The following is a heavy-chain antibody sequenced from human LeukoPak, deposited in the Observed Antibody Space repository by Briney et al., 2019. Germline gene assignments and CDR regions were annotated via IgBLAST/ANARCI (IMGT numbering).Heavy chain of an antibody. Sequence: SETLSLTCTVSGGSISSSSYYWGWIRQPPGKGLEWIGSIYYSGSTYYNPSLKSRVTISVDTSKNQFSLKLSSVTAADTAVYYCARERHSSASMDVWGKGTTVTVSS. D-gene: IGHD6-25*01. V-gene: IGHV4-39*07. CDR1: GGSISSSSYY. CDR3: ARERHSSASMDV. J-gene: IGHJ6*03. CDR2: IYYSGST.